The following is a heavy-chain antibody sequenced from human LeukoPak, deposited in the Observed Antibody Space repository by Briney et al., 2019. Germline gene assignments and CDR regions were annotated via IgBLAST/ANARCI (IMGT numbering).Heavy chain of an antibody. CDR1: NGSISNGNYY. V-gene: IGHV4-30-4*01. Sequence: SETLSLTCTVSNGSISNGNYYWSWIRQPPGKGLEWIGYIYYSGSTYYNPSLKSRVTISVDTSKNQFSLKLSSVTAADTAVYYCARERGPPRLFDIWGQGTMVTVSS. D-gene: IGHD3-16*01. CDR3: ARERGPPRLFDI. CDR2: IYYSGST. J-gene: IGHJ3*02.